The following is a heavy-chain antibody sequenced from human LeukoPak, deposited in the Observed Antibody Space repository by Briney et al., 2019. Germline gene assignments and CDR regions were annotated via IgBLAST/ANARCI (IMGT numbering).Heavy chain of an antibody. Sequence: GGSLRLSCAASGFTFSSYWMHWVRQAPGKGLVWVSRINSDGSSTSYADSVKGRFTISRDNAKNTLYLQMSSLRAEDTAVYYCARAIRDYGDYVGYWGQGTLVTVSS. J-gene: IGHJ4*02. D-gene: IGHD4-17*01. V-gene: IGHV3-74*01. CDR2: INSDGSST. CDR1: GFTFSSYW. CDR3: ARAIRDYGDYVGY.